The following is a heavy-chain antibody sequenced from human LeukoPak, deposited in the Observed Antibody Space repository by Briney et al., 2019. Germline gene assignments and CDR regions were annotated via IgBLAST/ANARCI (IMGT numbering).Heavy chain of an antibody. CDR1: GGSISSSSYY. D-gene: IGHD1-14*01. CDR2: IYYSGSA. CDR3: ARASAGLGFDP. J-gene: IGHJ5*02. V-gene: IGHV4-39*07. Sequence: PSGTLSLTCTVSGGSISSSSYYWGWIRQPPGKGLEWIGSIYYSGSAYYNPSLKSRVTISVDTSKNQFSLKLSSVTAADTAVYYCARASAGLGFDPWGQGTLVTVSS.